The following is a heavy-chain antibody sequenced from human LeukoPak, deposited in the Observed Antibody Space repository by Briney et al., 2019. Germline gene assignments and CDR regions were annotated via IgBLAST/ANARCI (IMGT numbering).Heavy chain of an antibody. CDR1: GGSISSYY. V-gene: IGHV4-59*12. CDR2: LYYSGST. CDR3: ARGDTAMAKALDY. J-gene: IGHJ4*02. D-gene: IGHD5-18*01. Sequence: PSETLSLTCTVSGGSISSYYWSWIRQPPGKGLEWIGYLYYSGSTNYNPSLKSRVTISVDTSKNQFSLKLSSVTAADTAVYYCARGDTAMAKALDYWGQGTLVTVSS.